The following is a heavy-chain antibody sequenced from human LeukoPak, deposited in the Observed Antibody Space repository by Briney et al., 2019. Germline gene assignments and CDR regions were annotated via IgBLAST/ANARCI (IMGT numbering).Heavy chain of an antibody. CDR2: IKYDGNEE. J-gene: IGHJ4*02. CDR3: KSGGAAPGSFDN. V-gene: IGHV3-7*01. CDR1: GFTFSDYW. D-gene: IGHD6-25*01. Sequence: GGSLRLSCAASGFTFSDYWMSWMRQAPGKGLEWVANIKYDGNEEYYVDSVKGRFTISRDNAKNSLYLQLNSLRVEDTAVYYCKSGGAAPGSFDNWGQGTLVTVSP.